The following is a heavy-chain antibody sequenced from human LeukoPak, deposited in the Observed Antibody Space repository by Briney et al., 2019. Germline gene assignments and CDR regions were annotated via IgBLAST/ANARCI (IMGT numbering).Heavy chain of an antibody. D-gene: IGHD6-19*01. CDR2: INPNSGGT. J-gene: IGHJ4*02. CDR3: ARAVAVAGSPPGY. V-gene: IGHV1-2*02. CDR1: GYTFTGYY. Sequence: ASVKVSCKASGYTFTGYYMHWVLQAPGQGLEWRGWINPNSGGTNYAQKFQGRVTMTRDTSISTAYMELSRLRSDDTAAYYCARAVAVAGSPPGYWGQGALVTVSS.